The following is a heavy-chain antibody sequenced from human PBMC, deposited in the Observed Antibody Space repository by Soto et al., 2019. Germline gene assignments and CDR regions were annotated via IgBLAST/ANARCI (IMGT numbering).Heavy chain of an antibody. CDR1: GFTFSSYS. CDR3: AREPTGYCCGGSCYRFDY. V-gene: IGHV3-21*01. D-gene: IGHD2-15*01. J-gene: IGHJ4*02. CDR2: ISSSSSYI. Sequence: GGSLRLSCAASGFTFSSYSMNWVRQAPGKGLEWVSSISSSSSYIYYADSVKGQFTISRDNAKNSLYLQMNSLRAEDTAVYYCAREPTGYCCGGSCYRFDYWGQGTLVTVSS.